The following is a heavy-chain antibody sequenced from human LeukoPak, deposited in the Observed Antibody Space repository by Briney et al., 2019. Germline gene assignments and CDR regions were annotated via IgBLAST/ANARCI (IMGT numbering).Heavy chain of an antibody. J-gene: IGHJ4*02. Sequence: PGGSLRLSCAASGFTLSSYWMHWVRQAPGKGLVWVSHINIDGSNTRYADSEKGRFTISRDNAENTLYLQMNSLRVDDTAVYYCATSRTFDYWGQGTLVTVSS. V-gene: IGHV3-74*01. CDR2: INIDGSNT. CDR1: GFTLSSYW. CDR3: ATSRTFDY.